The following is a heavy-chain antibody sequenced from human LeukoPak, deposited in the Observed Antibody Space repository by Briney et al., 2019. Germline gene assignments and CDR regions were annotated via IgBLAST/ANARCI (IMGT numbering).Heavy chain of an antibody. CDR2: ISYDGSNK. Sequence: GRSLRLSCAASGFTFSSYAMHWVRQAPGKGLEWVAVISYDGSNKYYADSVKGRFTISRDNSKNTLYLQMNSLRAEDTAVYYCARVESRVVTAIPPGVFWGQGTLVTVSS. J-gene: IGHJ4*02. CDR1: GFTFSSYA. V-gene: IGHV3-30*04. CDR3: ARVESRVVTAIPPGVF. D-gene: IGHD2-21*02.